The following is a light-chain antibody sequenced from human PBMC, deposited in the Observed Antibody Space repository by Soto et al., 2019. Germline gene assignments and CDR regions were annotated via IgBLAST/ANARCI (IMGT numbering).Light chain of an antibody. J-gene: IGKJ3*01. Sequence: EIVLTQSPATLSLSPGERATLFCRASQSVSSYLAWYQQKPGQAPRLLIYAASNMATGIPARFSGSGSGTXXXXXXXXXXXEDFAVYYCXXRSNWPRTFGPGTKVDIK. CDR2: AAS. CDR1: QSVSSY. V-gene: IGKV3-11*01. CDR3: XXRSNWPRT.